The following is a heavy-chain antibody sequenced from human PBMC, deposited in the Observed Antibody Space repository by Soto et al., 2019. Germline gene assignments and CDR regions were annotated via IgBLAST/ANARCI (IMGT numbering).Heavy chain of an antibody. Sequence: GGSLRLSFGASGFTFSSYAMSWFLQSPGKGLEWVSAISGSGGSTYYSDSVKGRFTISRDNSKNTLYLQMNSLRAEDTAVYYCVEQWLGYYYGMDVWGQGTTVTVSS. J-gene: IGHJ6*02. CDR2: ISGSGGST. CDR3: VEQWLGYYYGMDV. D-gene: IGHD6-19*01. V-gene: IGHV3-23*01. CDR1: GFTFSSYA.